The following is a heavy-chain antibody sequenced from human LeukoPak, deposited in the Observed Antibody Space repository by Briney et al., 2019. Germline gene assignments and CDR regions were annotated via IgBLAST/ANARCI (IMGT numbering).Heavy chain of an antibody. CDR2: IYYSGST. V-gene: IGHV4-39*07. CDR3: ARDEDGYNY. CDR1: GGSISSSSYY. D-gene: IGHD5-24*01. Sequence: SETLSLTCTVSGGSISSSSYYWGWIRQPPGKGLEWIGSIYYSGSTYYNPSLKSRVTISVDTSKNQFSLKLSSVTAADTAVYYCARDEDGYNYWGQGTLVTVSS. J-gene: IGHJ4*02.